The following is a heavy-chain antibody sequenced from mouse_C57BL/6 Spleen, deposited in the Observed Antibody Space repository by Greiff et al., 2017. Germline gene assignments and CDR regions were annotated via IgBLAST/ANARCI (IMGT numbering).Heavy chain of an antibody. CDR3: ARWDRIYYDAYYFDY. V-gene: IGHV1-39*01. Sequence: EVQRVESGPELVKPGASVKISCKASGYSFTDYNMNWVKQSNGKSLEWIGVINPNYGTTSYNQKFKGKATLTVDQSSSTAYMQLNSLTSEDSAVYYCARWDRIYYDAYYFDYWGQGTTLTVSS. CDR1: GYSFTDYN. D-gene: IGHD2-4*01. J-gene: IGHJ2*01. CDR2: INPNYGTT.